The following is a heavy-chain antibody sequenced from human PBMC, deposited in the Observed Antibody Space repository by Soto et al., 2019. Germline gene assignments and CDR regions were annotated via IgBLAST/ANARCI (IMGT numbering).Heavy chain of an antibody. CDR3: AKDSPVSGNYQDLDH. CDR2: VTPGGGT. J-gene: IGHJ4*02. V-gene: IGHV3-23*01. Sequence: EVQLLESGGGLVQPGGSLRLSCAASGFTFSDYAMTWVRQAPGKGLEWVAAVTPGGGTYYADSVKGRFTISRDNSKSTLYLQMNSLTAEDTAVYCCAKDSPVSGNYQDLDHWGQGTLVTVSS. D-gene: IGHD1-26*01. CDR1: GFTFSDYA.